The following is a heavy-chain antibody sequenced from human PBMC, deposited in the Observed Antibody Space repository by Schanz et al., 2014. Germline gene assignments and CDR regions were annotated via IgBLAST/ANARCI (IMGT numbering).Heavy chain of an antibody. V-gene: IGHV1-69*02. J-gene: IGHJ6*02. Sequence: QVQLVQSGAEVKKPGSSVKVSCKASRSTFSSYTISWVRQAPGQGLEWMGRIIPSLGLAKYEQKFQDKVTITADTSTTTAYMELSGLRSDDTGVYYCARAKRFGDMDVWGRGSTVTVSS. D-gene: IGHD3-10*01. CDR2: IIPSLGLA. CDR3: ARAKRFGDMDV. CDR1: RSTFSSYT.